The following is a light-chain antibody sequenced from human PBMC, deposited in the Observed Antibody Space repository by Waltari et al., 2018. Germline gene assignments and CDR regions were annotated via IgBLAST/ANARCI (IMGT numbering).Light chain of an antibody. CDR2: GNG. CDR1: SANRRARYA. Sequence: QSAPTQLPSVSGAPGQRVTIPCAGSSANRRARYAVHWYQLFPGTAPKLLIYGNGNRPSGVPDRFSGSKSGTSASLAITGLQAEDEADYYCQSYDNTSGSIFGGGTKLTVL. CDR3: QSYDNTSGSI. J-gene: IGLJ2*01. V-gene: IGLV1-40*01.